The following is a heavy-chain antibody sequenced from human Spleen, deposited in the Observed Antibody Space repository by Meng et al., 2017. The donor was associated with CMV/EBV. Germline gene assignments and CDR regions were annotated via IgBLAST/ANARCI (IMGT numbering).Heavy chain of an antibody. CDR3: ARVNPGYCSSTSCWGDAFDI. V-gene: IGHV3-11*01. J-gene: IGHJ3*02. Sequence: GGSLRLSCAASGFTFSDYYMSWIRQAPGKGLEWVSYISSSGSTIYYADSVKGRFTISRDNAKNSLYLQMNSLRAEDTAVYYCARVNPGYCSSTSCWGDAFDIWGQGTMVTVSS. CDR1: GFTFSDYY. CDR2: ISSSGSTI. D-gene: IGHD2-2*01.